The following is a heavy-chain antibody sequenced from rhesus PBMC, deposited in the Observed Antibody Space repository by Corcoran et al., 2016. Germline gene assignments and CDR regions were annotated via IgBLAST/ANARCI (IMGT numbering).Heavy chain of an antibody. CDR2: IYGDSATT. D-gene: IGHD6-25*01. CDR1: GGSISVGYT. J-gene: IGHJ4*01. V-gene: IGHV4S9*01. Sequence: VQLQESGPGLVKPSETLSLTCAVSGGSISVGYTWHCLRPPPGKGLEGVGNIYGDSATTYYKPSLKSRLTISKDTSKNRFLLKLSSVTAADTAVYYCARASRGLAAALEYWGQGVLVTVSS. CDR3: ARASRGLAAALEY.